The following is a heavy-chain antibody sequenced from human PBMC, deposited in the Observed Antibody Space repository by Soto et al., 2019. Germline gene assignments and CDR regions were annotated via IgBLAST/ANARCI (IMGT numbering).Heavy chain of an antibody. V-gene: IGHV1-69*13. D-gene: IGHD2-2*03. J-gene: IGHJ6*02. Sequence: VKVSCKASGGTFSSHAISWVRQAPGRGLEWMGGIIPIFGTTNYAQNFRARVTITADESTSTAYMELSSLTSEDTAVYYCGSVGYCSSTNCLFYYYHYGMDVWGQGTTVTVSS. CDR2: IIPIFGTT. CDR3: GSVGYCSSTNCLFYYYHYGMDV. CDR1: GGTFSSHA.